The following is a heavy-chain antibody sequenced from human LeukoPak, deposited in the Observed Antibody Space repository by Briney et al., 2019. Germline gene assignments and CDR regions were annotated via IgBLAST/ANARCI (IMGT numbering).Heavy chain of an antibody. V-gene: IGHV4-34*01. Sequence: PSETLSLTCAVYGGSFSGYYWSWIRQPPGKGLEWIGEINHSGSTNYNPPLKSRVTKSVETSKNQFSLRLSSVTAMDTAVYYCASSNWLRDANFDFWGQGTLATVSS. CDR2: INHSGST. D-gene: IGHD5-12*01. CDR1: GGSFSGYY. J-gene: IGHJ4*02. CDR3: ASSNWLRDANFDF.